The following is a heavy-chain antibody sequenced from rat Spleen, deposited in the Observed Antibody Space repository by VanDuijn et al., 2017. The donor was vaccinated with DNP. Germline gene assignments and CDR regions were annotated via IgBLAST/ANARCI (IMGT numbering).Heavy chain of an antibody. J-gene: IGHJ2*01. Sequence: EVQLVESGGGLVQPGRSLKLSCAASGFTFRDYYMAWVRQAPQKGLEWVATISTSGSRSYYPDSVKGRFTISRDNSKSSLYLQMNSLKSEDTATYYCARRAGMTLYFDYWGQGVRVTVSS. CDR3: ARRAGMTLYFDY. D-gene: IGHD1-7*01. CDR1: GFTFRDYY. V-gene: IGHV5-7*01. CDR2: ISTSGSRS.